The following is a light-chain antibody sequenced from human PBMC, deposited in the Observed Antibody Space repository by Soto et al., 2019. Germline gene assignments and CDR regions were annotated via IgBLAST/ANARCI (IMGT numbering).Light chain of an antibody. Sequence: EIVLTQSPGTLSLSPGERATLSCRASQSGSSTSLAWYQHKSGEAPRLLIYGASSRATGIPDMFSGSGSGTDFTLTISRLEPEEFAVSYCQKYASSSLTFGRGTKVEIK. CDR3: QKYASSSLT. CDR1: QSGSSTS. J-gene: IGKJ4*01. V-gene: IGKV3-20*01. CDR2: GAS.